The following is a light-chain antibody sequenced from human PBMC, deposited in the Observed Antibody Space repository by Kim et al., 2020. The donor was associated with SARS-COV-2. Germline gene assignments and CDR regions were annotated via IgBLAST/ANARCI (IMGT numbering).Light chain of an antibody. V-gene: IGLV3-1*01. Sequence: SYELTQPPSVSVSPGQTASITCSGDELGDKYACWYQQKPGQSLVLVLYQDTKRPSGIPERFSGSNSGNTATLTISGTQAMDEADYYCQTWDTSPAGVFGGGTQLTVL. J-gene: IGLJ2*01. CDR1: ELGDKY. CDR2: QDT. CDR3: QTWDTSPAGV.